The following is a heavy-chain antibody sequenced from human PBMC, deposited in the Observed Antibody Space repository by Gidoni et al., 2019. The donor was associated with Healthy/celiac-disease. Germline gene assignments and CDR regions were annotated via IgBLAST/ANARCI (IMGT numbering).Heavy chain of an antibody. Sequence: VQLVESGGGMVKPGGSLRLSCVSSGFTFSSYSMNWVRQAPGKGREWVSSISSSSSYIYYEDYVKGRFTISRNNAKNTLYLQMNSLRTEDTAVYYCARDYYDSSGYLPTGFDYWGQGTLVTVSS. V-gene: IGHV3-21*01. CDR2: ISSSSSYI. D-gene: IGHD3-22*01. CDR1: GFTFSSYS. CDR3: ARDYYDSSGYLPTGFDY. J-gene: IGHJ4*02.